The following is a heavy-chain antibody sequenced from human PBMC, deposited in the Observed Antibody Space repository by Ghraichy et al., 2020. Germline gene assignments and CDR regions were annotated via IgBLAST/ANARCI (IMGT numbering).Heavy chain of an antibody. V-gene: IGHV4-4*07. CDR1: GDSISTYY. CDR3: ARDCSGYYTPDYYYYGMDV. J-gene: IGHJ6*02. D-gene: IGHD3-22*01. CDR2: IYTSGST. Sequence: SETLSLTCTVSGDSISTYYWSWIRQPAGKGLEWIGRIYTSGSTNYNPSLKSRVTMSVDTSKNQFSLKLNSVTAADTAVYYCARDCSGYYTPDYYYYGMDVWGQGTTVTVSS.